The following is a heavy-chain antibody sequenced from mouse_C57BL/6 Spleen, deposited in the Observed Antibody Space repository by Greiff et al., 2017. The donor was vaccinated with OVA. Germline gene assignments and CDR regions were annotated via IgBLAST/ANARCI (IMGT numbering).Heavy chain of an antibody. V-gene: IGHV1-18*01. J-gene: IGHJ1*03. D-gene: IGHD1-1*01. CDR2: INPNNGGT. CDR3: ARSVYEYGSSGNFDV. CDR1: GYTFTDYN. Sequence: VQLQQSGPELVKPGASVKIPCKASGYTFTDYNMDWVKQSHGKSLEWIGDINPNNGGTIYNQKFKGKATLTVDKSSSTAYMELRSLTSEDTAVYYGARSVYEYGSSGNFDVWGTGTTVTVSS.